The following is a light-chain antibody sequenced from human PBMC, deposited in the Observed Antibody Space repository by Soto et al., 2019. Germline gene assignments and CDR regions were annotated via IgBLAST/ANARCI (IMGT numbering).Light chain of an antibody. CDR2: DVS. CDR3: RSYTGSSTLFV. CDR1: SGDVGAYNY. Sequence: QSVLTQPASVSGSPGQSITISCTGTSGDVGAYNYVSWYQQHPGKAPRLMIYDVSNRPSGVSNRFSGSKSGNTASLTISGLQAEDEADYYCRSYTGSSTLFVFGTGTRSPS. V-gene: IGLV2-14*01. J-gene: IGLJ1*01.